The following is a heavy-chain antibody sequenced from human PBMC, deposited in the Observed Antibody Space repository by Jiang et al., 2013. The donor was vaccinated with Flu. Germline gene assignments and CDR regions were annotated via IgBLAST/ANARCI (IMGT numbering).Heavy chain of an antibody. J-gene: IGHJ5*02. V-gene: IGHV1-69*01. CDR3: ARVTSTKGDYGGNSGVFDP. D-gene: IGHD4-23*01. Sequence: GAEVKKPGSSVKVSSKASGGTFSSYAISWVRQAPGQGLEWMGGIIPIFGTANYAQKFQGRVTITADESTSTAYMELSSLRSEDTAVYYCARVTSTKGDYGGNSGVFDPWGQGTLVTVSS. CDR2: IIPIFGTA. CDR1: GGTFSSYA.